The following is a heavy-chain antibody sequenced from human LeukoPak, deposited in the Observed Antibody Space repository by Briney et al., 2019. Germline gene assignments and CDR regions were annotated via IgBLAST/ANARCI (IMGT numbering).Heavy chain of an antibody. CDR3: ARTEYSSGWYSY. J-gene: IGHJ4*02. CDR2: INPNSGGT. CDR1: GYTFTGYY. Sequence: ASVKVSCKASGYTFTGYYMHWVRQAPGQGLEWMGWINPNSGGTNYAQKFQGRVTMTRDTSISTAYMDLSRLRSDDPAVYYCARTEYSSGWYSYWGQGTLVTVSS. V-gene: IGHV1-2*02. D-gene: IGHD6-19*01.